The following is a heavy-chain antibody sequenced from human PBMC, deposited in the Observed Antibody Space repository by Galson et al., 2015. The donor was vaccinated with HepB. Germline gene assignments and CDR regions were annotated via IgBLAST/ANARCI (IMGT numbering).Heavy chain of an antibody. V-gene: IGHV3-49*03. Sequence: SLRLSCAGSGLNFGDYAMSWFRQAPGKGLEWVGFIRGKAYGGTTDYAASVKGRFTVSRDDSKSIAYLQMDSLNTEDTAVYYCTRDRRDSSGWYVGYWGQGTLVTVSS. J-gene: IGHJ1*01. CDR1: GLNFGDYA. CDR3: TRDRRDSSGWYVGY. CDR2: IRGKAYGGTT. D-gene: IGHD6-19*01.